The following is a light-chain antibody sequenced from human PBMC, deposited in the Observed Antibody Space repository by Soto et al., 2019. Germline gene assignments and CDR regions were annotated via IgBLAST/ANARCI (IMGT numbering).Light chain of an antibody. J-gene: IGLJ3*02. Sequence: QSALTQPASVSGSPGQSITISCTGTNSDIGAYSRVCWYQQHPGKVPKLMIYDVSNRPSGVSNRFSGSKSGNTASLTISGLQAEDEADYYCISYTNSDSRVFGGGTKVTVL. CDR2: DVS. CDR3: ISYTNSDSRV. V-gene: IGLV2-14*03. CDR1: NSDIGAYSR.